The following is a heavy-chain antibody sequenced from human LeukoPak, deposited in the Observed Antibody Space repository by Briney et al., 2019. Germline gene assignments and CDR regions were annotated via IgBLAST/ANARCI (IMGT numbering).Heavy chain of an antibody. CDR1: GYTFTSYA. V-gene: IGHV7-4-1*02. D-gene: IGHD3-10*01. CDR2: INTNTGNP. Sequence: GASVKVSCKASGYTFTSYAMNWVRQAPGQGLEWMGWINTNTGNPTYAQGFTGRFVFSLDTSVSTAYLQISSLKAEDTAVYYCARTGVLLWFGELFGLSHPEYYFDYWGQGTLVTVSS. J-gene: IGHJ4*02. CDR3: ARTGVLLWFGELFGLSHPEYYFDY.